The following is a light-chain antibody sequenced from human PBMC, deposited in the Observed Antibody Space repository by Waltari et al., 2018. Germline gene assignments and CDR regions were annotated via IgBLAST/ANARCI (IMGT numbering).Light chain of an antibody. CDR3: QHYVSLPVT. Sequence: EIVLTQSPGTLSLSPGERAPLSCRASQRVSRALAWYQQNPGQAPRLLIYGASNRATGIPDRFSGSGSGTDFSLIISRLEPEDFAVYYCQHYVSLPVTFGQGTKVEIK. V-gene: IGKV3-20*01. CDR2: GAS. CDR1: QRVSRA. J-gene: IGKJ1*01.